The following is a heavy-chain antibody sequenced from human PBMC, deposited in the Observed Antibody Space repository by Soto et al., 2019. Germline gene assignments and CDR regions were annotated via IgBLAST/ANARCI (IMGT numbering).Heavy chain of an antibody. Sequence: PGGSLRLSCAASGFTFSSYAMHWVRQAPGKGLEWVAVISYDGSNKYYADSVKGRFTISRDNSKNTLYLQMNSLRAEDTAVYYCARDGYDRLPLFQHWGQGTLVTVSS. V-gene: IGHV3-30-3*01. CDR3: ARDGYDRLPLFQH. CDR1: GFTFSSYA. D-gene: IGHD5-12*01. CDR2: ISYDGSNK. J-gene: IGHJ1*01.